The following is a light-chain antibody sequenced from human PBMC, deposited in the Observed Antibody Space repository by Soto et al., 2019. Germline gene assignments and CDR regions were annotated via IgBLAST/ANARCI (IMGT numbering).Light chain of an antibody. J-gene: IGKJ4*01. CDR3: QQYNNWPRAT. V-gene: IGKV3-15*01. CDR1: QSSSSN. CDR2: RTS. Sequence: ETVMTQSPGTLSVSPGGGATLSCRASQSSSSNLAWYQQKPGQAPRLLMFRTSSRATGFPHKFSGSGSGAEFNLTISSLQSEDFGVYYCQQYNNWPRATFGGGTKVDIK.